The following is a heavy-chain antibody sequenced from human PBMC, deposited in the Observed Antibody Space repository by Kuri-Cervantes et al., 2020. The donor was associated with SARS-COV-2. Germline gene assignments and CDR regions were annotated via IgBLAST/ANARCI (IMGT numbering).Heavy chain of an antibody. D-gene: IGHD4-17*01. Sequence: GSLRLSCAVYGGSFSGYYWSWIRQPPGKGLEWIGEINHSGSTNYNPSLKSRATISVDTSKNQFSLKLSSVTAADTAVYYCARRGPTTVTTFTSLAEVGFQHWGQGTLVTVSS. V-gene: IGHV4-34*01. CDR1: GGSFSGYY. J-gene: IGHJ1*01. CDR3: ARRGPTTVTTFTSLAEVGFQH. CDR2: INHSGST.